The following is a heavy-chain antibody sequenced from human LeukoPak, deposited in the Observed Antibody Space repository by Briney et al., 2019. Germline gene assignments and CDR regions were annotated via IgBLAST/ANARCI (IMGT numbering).Heavy chain of an antibody. Sequence: SETLSLTCTVSGGSISSSSYYWAWIRQPPGKGLEWIGSAYFIGRTNYDPSFKSRVTISVDTSKNQFSLKLSSVTAADTSVYYCARQGNWNYVLDYWGQGTLAIVSS. CDR1: GGSISSSSYY. D-gene: IGHD1-7*01. CDR2: AYFIGRT. V-gene: IGHV4-39*01. J-gene: IGHJ4*02. CDR3: ARQGNWNYVLDY.